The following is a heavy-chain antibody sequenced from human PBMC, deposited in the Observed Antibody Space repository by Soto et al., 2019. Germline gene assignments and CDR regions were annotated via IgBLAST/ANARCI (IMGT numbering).Heavy chain of an antibody. Sequence: XSVKVSCKASGNSFTTYYMHWVRQAPGQGLEWMGIINPSGGRTTYAQKFQGRVTMTRDTSTSTFHMELSSLTSEDTAVYYCAGMYHYDSSGYYDYWGQGNLVTVSS. D-gene: IGHD3-22*01. J-gene: IGHJ4*02. CDR3: AGMYHYDSSGYYDY. V-gene: IGHV1-46*01. CDR2: INPSGGRT. CDR1: GNSFTTYY.